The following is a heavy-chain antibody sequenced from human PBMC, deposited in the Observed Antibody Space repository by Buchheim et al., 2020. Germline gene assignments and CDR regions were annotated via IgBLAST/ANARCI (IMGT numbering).Heavy chain of an antibody. CDR3: ARAPSYYDCWSGLMHPDYYYYMDV. D-gene: IGHD3-3*01. Sequence: QVQLVQSGSELKKPGASVKVSCKASGYTFTSYAMHWVRQAPGQGLEWMGWINTNTGNPTYAQDFTGRFVFSLDTSVSTAYLQISSLKAEDTAVNYCARAPSYYDCWSGLMHPDYYYYMDVWGKGTT. CDR1: GYTFTSYA. CDR2: INTNTGNP. V-gene: IGHV7-4-1*02. J-gene: IGHJ6*03.